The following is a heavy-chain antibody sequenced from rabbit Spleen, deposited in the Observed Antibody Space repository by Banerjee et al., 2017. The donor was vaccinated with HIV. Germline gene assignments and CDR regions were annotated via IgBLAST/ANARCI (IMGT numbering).Heavy chain of an antibody. V-gene: IGHV1S40*01. Sequence: VESGGGLVKPGASLTLTCKAPGASFTSGYDMCWVRQAPGKGLEWIACVHAGNSGNTYYATWAKGRFTFSKTSSTTVTLQMTSLTGADTATYFCARDTGTSFSSYGMALWGQGTLVTVS. D-gene: IGHD7-1*01. CDR3: ARDTGTSFSSYGMAL. J-gene: IGHJ6*01. CDR2: VHAGNSGNT. CDR1: GASFTSGYD.